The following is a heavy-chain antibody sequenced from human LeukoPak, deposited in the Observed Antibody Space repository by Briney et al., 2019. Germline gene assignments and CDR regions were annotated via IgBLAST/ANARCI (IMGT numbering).Heavy chain of an antibody. CDR1: GGTFSSYA. J-gene: IGHJ3*01. Sequence: ASVKVSCKASGGTFSSYAISWVRQAPGQGLEWMGIINPSGGSTDYAQKFQDRVTVTRDTSTSTVYMELSSLRSEDTAIYYCARPLAPVMLNAFDVWGQGTMVTVSS. D-gene: IGHD2-8*01. V-gene: IGHV1-46*01. CDR2: INPSGGST. CDR3: ARPLAPVMLNAFDV.